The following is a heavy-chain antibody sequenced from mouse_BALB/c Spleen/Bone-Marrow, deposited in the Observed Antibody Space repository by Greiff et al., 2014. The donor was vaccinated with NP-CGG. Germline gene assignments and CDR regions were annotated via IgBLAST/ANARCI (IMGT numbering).Heavy chain of an antibody. Sequence: VHVKQSGAELVKPGASVKLSCTASGFNIKDTYMYWVKQRPEQGLEWIGRIDPANGNTKYDPKFQGKATITADTSSNTAYLQLSSLTSEDTAVYYCARYRYYGSSYAMDYWGQGTSVTVSS. CDR1: GFNIKDTY. V-gene: IGHV14-3*02. CDR3: ARYRYYGSSYAMDY. D-gene: IGHD1-1*01. J-gene: IGHJ4*01. CDR2: IDPANGNT.